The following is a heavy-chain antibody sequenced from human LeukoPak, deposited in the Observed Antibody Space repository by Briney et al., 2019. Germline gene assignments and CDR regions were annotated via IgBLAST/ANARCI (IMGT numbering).Heavy chain of an antibody. CDR3: ARSTPEVLLWFGRWSGAFDI. D-gene: IGHD3-10*01. Sequence: GESLKISCKGSGYSFTSYWIGWVRQMPGKGLEWMGIIYPGDSDTRYSPSFQGQVTISADKSISTAYLQWSSLKASDTAMYYCARSTPEVLLWFGRWSGAFDIWGQGTMVTVSS. J-gene: IGHJ3*02. CDR1: GYSFTSYW. V-gene: IGHV5-51*01. CDR2: IYPGDSDT.